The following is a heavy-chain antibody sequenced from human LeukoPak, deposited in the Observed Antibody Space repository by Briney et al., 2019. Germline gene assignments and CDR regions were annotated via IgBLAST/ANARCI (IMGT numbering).Heavy chain of an antibody. CDR3: TRCSSFNYDFSGYFDY. CDR1: GFTFDDYG. Sequence: RPGGSLRLSCAASGFTFDDYGMSGVRQAPGKGLEWVSSINWDGGSTGYADSVKGRFTISRDNAKNSLYLQMNSLRAEDTALYYCTRCSSFNYDFSGYFDYWGQGTLVTVSS. D-gene: IGHD3-3*01. CDR2: INWDGGST. V-gene: IGHV3-20*04. J-gene: IGHJ4*02.